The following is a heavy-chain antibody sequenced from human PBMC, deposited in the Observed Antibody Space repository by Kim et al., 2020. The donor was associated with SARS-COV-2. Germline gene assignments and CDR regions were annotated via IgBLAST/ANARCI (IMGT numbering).Heavy chain of an antibody. D-gene: IGHD1-20*01. V-gene: IGHV4-61*01. CDR1: GGSVSSGSYY. J-gene: IGHJ5*02. CDR2: ICYSGST. Sequence: SETLSLTCTVSGGSVSSGSYYWSWIRQPPGKGLEWIGNICYSGSTNYNPSRKSRATISVDTSKNQFSLKLSSVTAADTAVYYCARERGINPVWWFDPWGQGTLVTVSS. CDR3: ARERGINPVWWFDP.